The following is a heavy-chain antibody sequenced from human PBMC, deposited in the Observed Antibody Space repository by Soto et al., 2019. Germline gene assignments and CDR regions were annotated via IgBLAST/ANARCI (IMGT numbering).Heavy chain of an antibody. CDR1: GGSISSGGYY. CDR3: ARDTQSPDRWFDP. V-gene: IGHV4-31*03. D-gene: IGHD4-4*01. CDR2: IYYSGST. Sequence: PSETLSLTCTVSGGSISSGGYYWSWIRQHPGKGLEWIGYIYYSGSTYYNPSLKSRVTISVDTSKNQFSLKLSSVTAADTAVYYCARDTQSPDRWFDPWGQGTLVTSPQ. J-gene: IGHJ5*02.